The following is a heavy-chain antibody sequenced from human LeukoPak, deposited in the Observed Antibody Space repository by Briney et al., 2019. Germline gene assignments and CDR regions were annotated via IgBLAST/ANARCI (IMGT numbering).Heavy chain of an antibody. CDR3: AAGNPYYDFWSGYYFYFDY. CDR1: GGTFISYA. J-gene: IGHJ4*02. V-gene: IGHV1-69*13. CDR2: IIPIFGTA. Sequence: ASVKVSCKASGGTFISYAISWVRQAPGQGLEWMGGIIPIFGTANYAQKFQGRVTITADESTSTAYMELSSLRSEDTAVYYCAAGNPYYDFWSGYYFYFDYWGQGTLVTVSS. D-gene: IGHD3-3*01.